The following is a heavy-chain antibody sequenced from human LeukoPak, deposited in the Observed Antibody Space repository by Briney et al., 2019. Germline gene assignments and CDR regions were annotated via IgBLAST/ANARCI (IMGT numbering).Heavy chain of an antibody. D-gene: IGHD2-15*01. Sequence: ASVKVSCKASGYTFTDYYMHWVRQAPGQGLEWMGWIIPNSGGSNYAQKFQGRVTMTRDTSISTAYMELSSLTSDDTAVYYCARALCSGGRCYVFDYWGQGTLVTVSS. CDR2: IIPNSGGS. J-gene: IGHJ4*02. V-gene: IGHV1-2*02. CDR3: ARALCSGGRCYVFDY. CDR1: GYTFTDYY.